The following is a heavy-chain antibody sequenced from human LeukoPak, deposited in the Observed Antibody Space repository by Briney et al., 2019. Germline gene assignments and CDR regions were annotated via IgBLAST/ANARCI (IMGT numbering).Heavy chain of an antibody. V-gene: IGHV4-39*01. CDR1: GGSISSSSYY. J-gene: IGHJ6*02. CDR2: IYYSGST. D-gene: IGHD3-3*01. CDR3: ARRTGSYYDFWSGYYGPTSYYYYGMDV. Sequence: PSETLSLTCTVSGGSISSSSYYWGWIRQPPGKGLEWIGSIYYSGSTYYNPSLKSRVTISVDTSKNQFSLKLSSVTAADTAVYYCARRTGSYYDFWSGYYGPTSYYYYGMDVWGQGTTVTVSS.